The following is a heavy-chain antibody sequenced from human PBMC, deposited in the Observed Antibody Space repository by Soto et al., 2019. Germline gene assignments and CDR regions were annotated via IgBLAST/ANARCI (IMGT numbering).Heavy chain of an antibody. Sequence: SGPTLVNPTHTLTLTCTFSGFSLSTSGMCVSWIRQPPGKALEWLALIDWDDDKYYSTSLKTRLTISKDTSKNQVVLTMTNMEPVHTATYYCARTTFCGSGSHFDYWGQGTLVTVSS. J-gene: IGHJ4*02. CDR3: ARTTFCGSGSHFDY. CDR1: GFSLSTSGMC. D-gene: IGHD3-10*01. CDR2: IDWDDDK. V-gene: IGHV2-70*01.